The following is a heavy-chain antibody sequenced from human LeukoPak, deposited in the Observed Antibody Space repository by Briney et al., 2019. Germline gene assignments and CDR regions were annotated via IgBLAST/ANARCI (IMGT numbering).Heavy chain of an antibody. J-gene: IGHJ4*02. V-gene: IGHV3-7*01. CDR3: GRFGYEAAVDL. Sequence: GGSLRLSCAPSGFTFSNYWMTSVRQPPGQEPEFLANIKPTGSETYYVDPVKGRFTISRDNANNLLFLQMNSLRGEDTALYYCGRFGYEAAVDLWGRGTLVTVSS. D-gene: IGHD6-13*01. CDR2: IKPTGSET. CDR1: GFTFSNYW.